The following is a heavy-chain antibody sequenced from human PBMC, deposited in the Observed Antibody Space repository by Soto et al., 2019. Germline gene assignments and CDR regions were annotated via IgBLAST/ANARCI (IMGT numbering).Heavy chain of an antibody. CDR1: GGTFSSYA. Sequence: ASVKVSCKASGGTFSSYAISWVRQAPGQGLEWMGGIIPIFGTANYAQKFQGRVTITADESTSTAYMELSSLRSEDTAVYYCARDPISVVPAVNWFDPWGQGTLVTVSS. CDR2: IIPIFGTA. CDR3: ARDPISVVPAVNWFDP. D-gene: IGHD2-2*01. V-gene: IGHV1-69*13. J-gene: IGHJ5*02.